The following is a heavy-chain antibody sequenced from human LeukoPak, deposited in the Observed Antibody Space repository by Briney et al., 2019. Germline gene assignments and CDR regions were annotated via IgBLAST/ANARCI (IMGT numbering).Heavy chain of an antibody. CDR3: AKDKGDY. Sequence: GGSLRLSCAASGFTFSSYGMHWVRQAPGKGLEWVAVISYDGSNKYYADSVKGRFTTSRDNSKNTLYLQMNSLRAEDTAVYYCAKDKGDYWGQGTLVTVSS. CDR2: ISYDGSNK. J-gene: IGHJ4*02. V-gene: IGHV3-30*18. CDR1: GFTFSSYG.